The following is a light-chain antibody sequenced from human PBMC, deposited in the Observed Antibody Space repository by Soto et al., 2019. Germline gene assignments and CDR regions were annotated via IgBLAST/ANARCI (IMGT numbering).Light chain of an antibody. CDR2: GAL. V-gene: IGKV3-15*01. Sequence: EIVMTQSPATLSVSPGERATLSCRASQSVGSHLAWYQQRPGQAPRLLIYGALYRATGIPARFSGSGSGTDFTLTISSLQSEYVATYYCQNFDSAPQTFGQGTKVEIK. CDR3: QNFDSAPQT. CDR1: QSVGSH. J-gene: IGKJ1*01.